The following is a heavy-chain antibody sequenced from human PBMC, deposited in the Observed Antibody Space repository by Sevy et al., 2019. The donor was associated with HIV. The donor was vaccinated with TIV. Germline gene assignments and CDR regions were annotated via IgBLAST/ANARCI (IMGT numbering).Heavy chain of an antibody. V-gene: IGHV4-34*01. CDR2: IDHSGRS. CDR3: ARGPKPLRSDYGDYRGVGYYFDS. D-gene: IGHD4-17*01. J-gene: IGHJ4*02. Sequence: SETLSLTCAVYGESFSNYYWSWIRLSPGKGLESIGEIDHSGRSDYNPSLKSRVTMSVDTSKNQFSLKLPSVTAADTAGYYCARGPKPLRSDYGDYRGVGYYFDSWGQGTLVTVSS. CDR1: GESFSNYY.